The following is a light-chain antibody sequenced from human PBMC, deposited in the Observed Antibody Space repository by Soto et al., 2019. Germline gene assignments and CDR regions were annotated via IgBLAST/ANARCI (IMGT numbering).Light chain of an antibody. CDR1: SSDVGGYNF. J-gene: IGLJ1*01. CDR2: EVD. Sequence: SVLTKPPSAKGAHVEAGTITNTRTSSDVGGYNFVSWYQQHPGKAPKLMIYEVDKRPSGVPDRFSGSKSGNTASLTVSGLQAEDEADYYCISYAVTTSYVFGTGTKVTVL. V-gene: IGLV2-8*01. CDR3: ISYAVTTSYV.